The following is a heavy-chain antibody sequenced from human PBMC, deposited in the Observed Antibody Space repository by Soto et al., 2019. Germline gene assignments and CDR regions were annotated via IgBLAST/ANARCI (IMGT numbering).Heavy chain of an antibody. CDR3: ARDRYGSSPGHLEY. V-gene: IGHV1-69*04. Sequence: ASVKVSCKASGGTFSSYTISWVRQAPGQGLEWMGRIIPILGIANYAQKFQGRVTITADKSTSTAYMELSSLRLEDTAVYYCARDRYGSSPGHLEYWGRGSLVTVSS. CDR2: IIPILGIA. D-gene: IGHD6-6*01. CDR1: GGTFSSYT. J-gene: IGHJ4*02.